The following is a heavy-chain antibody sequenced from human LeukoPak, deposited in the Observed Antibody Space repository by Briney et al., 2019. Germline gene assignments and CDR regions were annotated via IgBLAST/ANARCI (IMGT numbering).Heavy chain of an antibody. CDR1: GYTFTGYY. V-gene: IGHV1-2*02. CDR3: ARVPPIDDILTGYYYNWFDP. CDR2: INPNSGGT. D-gene: IGHD3-9*01. Sequence: GASVKVSCKASGYTFTGYYMHWVRQAPGQGLEWMGWINPNSGGTNYAQKFQGRVTMTRDTSISTAYMELSRLRSDDTAVYYCARVPPIDDILTGYYYNWFDPWGQGTLVTVSS. J-gene: IGHJ5*02.